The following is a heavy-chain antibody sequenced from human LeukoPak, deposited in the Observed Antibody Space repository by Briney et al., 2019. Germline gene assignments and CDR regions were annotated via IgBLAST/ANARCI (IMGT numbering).Heavy chain of an antibody. Sequence: PSETLSLTCTVSGGSISSYYWSWIRQPAGKGLEWIGYIRYSGNTNYNPSLRSRVTISVDTSKNQFSLKLSSVTAADTAVYYCARDVTPVTLWGQGTLVTVSS. CDR2: IRYSGNT. CDR3: ARDVTPVTL. D-gene: IGHD3-16*01. CDR1: GGSISSYY. V-gene: IGHV4-59*01. J-gene: IGHJ4*02.